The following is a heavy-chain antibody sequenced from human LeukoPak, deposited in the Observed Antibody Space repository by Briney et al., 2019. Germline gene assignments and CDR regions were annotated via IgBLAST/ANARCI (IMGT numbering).Heavy chain of an antibody. J-gene: IGHJ4*02. CDR1: GGSISSGGYY. V-gene: IGHV4-30-2*01. D-gene: IGHD3-16*01. CDR2: IYHSGST. CDR3: ARQFSEWGSYDYFDY. Sequence: SETLSLTCTVSGGSISSGGYYWSWIRQPPGKGLEWIGYIYHSGSTYYNPSLKSRVTISVDRSKNQFSLKLSSVTAADTAVYYCARQFSEWGSYDYFDYWGQGTLVTVSS.